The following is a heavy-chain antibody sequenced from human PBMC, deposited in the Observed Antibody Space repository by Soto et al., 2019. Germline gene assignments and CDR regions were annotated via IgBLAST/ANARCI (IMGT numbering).Heavy chain of an antibody. D-gene: IGHD5-12*01. CDR3: ARDAYSGYDFVFRPDAFDI. V-gene: IGHV3-11*01. CDR1: GFTFSDYY. CDR2: ISSSGSTI. Sequence: GGSLRLSCAASGFTFSDYYMSWIRQAPGKGLEWVSYISSSGSTIYYADSVKGRFTISRDNAKNSLYLQMNSLRAEDTAVYYCARDAYSGYDFVFRPDAFDIWGQGTMVTVSS. J-gene: IGHJ3*02.